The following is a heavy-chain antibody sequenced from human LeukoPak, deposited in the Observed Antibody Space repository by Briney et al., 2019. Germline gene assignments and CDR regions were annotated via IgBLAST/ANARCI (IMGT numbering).Heavy chain of an antibody. CDR1: GFTFSRYW. J-gene: IGHJ4*02. D-gene: IGHD3-10*01. V-gene: IGHV3-74*01. CDR2: INSDGSRT. Sequence: GGSLRLSCAASGFTFSRYWMHWVRQAPGKGLVWVSCINSDGSRTNYADSVKGRFTISRDNAKNTLYLQMNNLRVEDTAVYYCARDRAGAGFLDYWGQGTLVTVSS. CDR3: ARDRAGAGFLDY.